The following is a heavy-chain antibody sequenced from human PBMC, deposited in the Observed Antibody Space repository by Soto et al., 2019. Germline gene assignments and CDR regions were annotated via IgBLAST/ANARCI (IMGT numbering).Heavy chain of an antibody. V-gene: IGHV4-59*01. CDR1: GGSISTYY. CDR2: VYNRGNT. Sequence: PSETLSLTCTVSGGSISTYYWSWIRQPPGKGLEWIGYVYNRGNTKYNPSLKSRVTMWEDMSKNQVSLRLSSVTAADTAIYYCARDRQHTYGNCFDPWGQGTLVTVSS. CDR3: ARDRQHTYGNCFDP. J-gene: IGHJ5*02. D-gene: IGHD4-17*01.